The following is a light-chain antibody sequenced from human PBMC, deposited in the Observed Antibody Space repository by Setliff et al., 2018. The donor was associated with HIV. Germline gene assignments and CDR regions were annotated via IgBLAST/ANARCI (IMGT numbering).Light chain of an antibody. J-gene: IGLJ1*01. CDR1: SSDVGSYNR. CDR3: SSYTTSNTYV. V-gene: IGLV2-18*02. CDR2: EVS. Sequence: QSALAQPPSVSGSPGQSVTISCTGTSSDVGSYNRVSWYQQPPGTAPKLMIYEVSYRPSGVPDRFSGSKSVNTASLTISGLQAEDEADYYCSSYTTSNTYVLGTGTKVTVL.